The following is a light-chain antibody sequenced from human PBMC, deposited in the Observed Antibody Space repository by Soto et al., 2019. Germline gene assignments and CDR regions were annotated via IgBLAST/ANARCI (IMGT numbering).Light chain of an antibody. CDR1: QGISSY. J-gene: IGKJ4*01. CDR2: AAS. Sequence: DIQLTQSPSFLYASVGDRVTITCRASQGISSYLPWYQQKPGKAPKLLIYAASTLQSGVPSRFSGSGSGTEFTLTISSLQPEDFATYYCQQLNSYPFLTFGGGTKVEIK. CDR3: QQLNSYPFLT. V-gene: IGKV1-9*01.